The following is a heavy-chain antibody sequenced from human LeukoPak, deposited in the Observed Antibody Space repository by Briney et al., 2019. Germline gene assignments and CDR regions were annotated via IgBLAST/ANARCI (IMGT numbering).Heavy chain of an antibody. CDR1: GGSISRYY. D-gene: IGHD5-12*01. Sequence: SETLSLTCTVSGGSISRYYWSWIRQPPGKGLEWIGYIYYSGSTNYNPSLKSRVTISVDTSKNHFSLKLSSVTAADTAVYYCARGDSGYDNFDYWGQGTLVTVSS. CDR3: ARGDSGYDNFDY. CDR2: IYYSGST. V-gene: IGHV4-59*01. J-gene: IGHJ4*02.